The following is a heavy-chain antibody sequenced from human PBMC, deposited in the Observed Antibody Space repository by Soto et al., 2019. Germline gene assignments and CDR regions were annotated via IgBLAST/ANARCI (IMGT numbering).Heavy chain of an antibody. CDR1: GGSISSGGYY. CDR2: IHYSGST. V-gene: IGHV4-31*03. CDR3: ARELRNYYFYMDV. D-gene: IGHD2-15*01. Sequence: SETLSLTCTVSGGSISSGGYYWNWIRQHPGKGLEWIGYIHYSGSTNYNPSAKRRGTISVDTSKNQLSLRLTSVTAADTAVYYCARELRNYYFYMDVWGRGTTVTVSS. J-gene: IGHJ6*03.